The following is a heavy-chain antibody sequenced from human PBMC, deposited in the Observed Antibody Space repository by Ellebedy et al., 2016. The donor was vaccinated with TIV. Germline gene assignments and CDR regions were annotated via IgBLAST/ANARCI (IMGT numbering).Heavy chain of an antibody. CDR1: GFTCSSHD. CDR3: AREIAVTGTWYFDL. CDR2: IDTTGGT. Sequence: GESLKISCAASGFTCSSHDMHWVRQAAGKSLEWVSAIDTTGGTYHAAAVKGRFTISRESAKNSLYLQMNSLTIGDTAVYYCAREIAVTGTWYFDLWGRGTLVTVSS. D-gene: IGHD6-19*01. V-gene: IGHV3-13*01. J-gene: IGHJ2*01.